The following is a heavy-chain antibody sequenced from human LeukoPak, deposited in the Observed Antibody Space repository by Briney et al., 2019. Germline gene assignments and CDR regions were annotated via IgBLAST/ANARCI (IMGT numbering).Heavy chain of an antibody. Sequence: GGSLRLSCAASGLTFSSYSMNWVRQAPGKGLEWVSSISSSSSYIYYADSVKGRFTISRDNAKNSLYLQMNSLRAEDTAVYYCARDIVVVPAARYFDYWGQGTLVTVSS. D-gene: IGHD2-2*01. CDR2: ISSSSSYI. CDR1: GLTFSSYS. J-gene: IGHJ4*02. CDR3: ARDIVVVPAARYFDY. V-gene: IGHV3-21*01.